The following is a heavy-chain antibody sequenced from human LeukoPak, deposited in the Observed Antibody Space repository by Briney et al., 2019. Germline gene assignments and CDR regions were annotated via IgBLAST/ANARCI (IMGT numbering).Heavy chain of an antibody. D-gene: IGHD3-22*01. Sequence: GGSLRLSCTTSGLTFSSYVMSWVRQAPGKGLEWVSTISGSGGSTFYADSVRGRFTISRDNSRSTLYLQMNSLRAEDTATYYCSPPRGDSSGYYYVYWGQGTLVTVSS. CDR3: SPPRGDSSGYYYVY. V-gene: IGHV3-23*01. J-gene: IGHJ4*02. CDR1: GLTFSSYV. CDR2: ISGSGGST.